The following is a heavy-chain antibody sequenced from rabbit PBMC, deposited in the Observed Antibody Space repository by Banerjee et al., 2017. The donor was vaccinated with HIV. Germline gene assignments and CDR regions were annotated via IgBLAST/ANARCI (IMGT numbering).Heavy chain of an antibody. CDR3: ARDLAGVIGWNFGL. V-gene: IGHV1S40*01. D-gene: IGHD4-1*01. CDR1: GFSFSSSYH. Sequence: QSLEESGGDLVKPGASLTLTCTASGFSFSSSYHMCWVRQAPGKGLEWIGTIYAGSSGSAYYASWAKGRFTISKTSSTTVTLQMTSLTAADTATYFCARDLAGVIGWNFGLWGQGTLVTVS. CDR2: IYAGSSGSA. J-gene: IGHJ4*01.